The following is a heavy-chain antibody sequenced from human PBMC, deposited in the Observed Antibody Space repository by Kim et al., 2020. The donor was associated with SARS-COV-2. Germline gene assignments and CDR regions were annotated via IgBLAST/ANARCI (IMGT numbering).Heavy chain of an antibody. D-gene: IGHD3-3*01. Sequence: GGSLRLSCAASGFTFSSYAMHWVRQAPGKGLEWVAVISYDGSNKYYADSVKGRFTISRDNSKNTLYLQMNSLRAEDTAVYYCARDSRFLEWLYRLYFDY. V-gene: IGHV3-30-3*01. CDR1: GFTFSSYA. CDR3: ARDSRFLEWLYRLYFDY. J-gene: IGHJ4*01. CDR2: ISYDGSNK.